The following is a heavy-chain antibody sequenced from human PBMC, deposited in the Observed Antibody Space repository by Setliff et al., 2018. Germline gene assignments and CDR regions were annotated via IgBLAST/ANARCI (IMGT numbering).Heavy chain of an antibody. V-gene: IGHV4-4*08. Sequence: PSETLSLTCSVAGGSMTDFFWHWFRRPPGKGMEWIGYIYTKGGTNYSTSPKNRVTMSVDRSRNQFSLTLSSVSAADMAVYYCARSLNTESWTPLYWSPGTLVTVSS. CDR2: IYTKGGT. CDR1: GGSMTDFF. CDR3: ARSLNTESWTPLY. D-gene: IGHD2-15*01. J-gene: IGHJ4*02.